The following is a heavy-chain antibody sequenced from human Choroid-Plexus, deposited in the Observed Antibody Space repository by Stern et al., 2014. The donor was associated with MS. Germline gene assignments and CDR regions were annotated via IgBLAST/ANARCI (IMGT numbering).Heavy chain of an antibody. CDR2: VSYDGSNK. V-gene: IGHV3-30*18. D-gene: IGHD2/OR15-2a*01. CDR1: GFTLGSCA. CDR3: AKDRQYLTYFFDH. J-gene: IGHJ5*02. Sequence: VQLVESGGGVVQPGRPPRLSCVASGFTLGSCAMHWVRQAPGKGLEWVAGVSYDGSNKYYADSVKGRFTISRDNSQNTLHMQMSSLRPEDTAVYYCAKDRQYLTYFFDHWGQGSLVTVSS.